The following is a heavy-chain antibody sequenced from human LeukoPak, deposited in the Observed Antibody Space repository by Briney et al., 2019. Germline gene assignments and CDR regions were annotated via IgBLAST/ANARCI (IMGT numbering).Heavy chain of an antibody. CDR2: IRSKAYGGTT. V-gene: IGHV3-49*04. D-gene: IGHD3-16*01. CDR3: TGSIMITFGGDNWFDP. Sequence: PGGSLRLSCAASGFTFSSYEMNWVRQAPGKGLEWVGFIRSKAYGGTTEYAASVKGRFTISRDDSKSIAYLQMNSLKTEDTAVYYCTGSIMITFGGDNWFDPWGRGTLVTVSS. J-gene: IGHJ5*01. CDR1: GFTFSSYE.